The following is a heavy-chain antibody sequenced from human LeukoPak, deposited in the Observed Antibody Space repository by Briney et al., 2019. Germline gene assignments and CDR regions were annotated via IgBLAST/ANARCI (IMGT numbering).Heavy chain of an antibody. CDR2: INPSGGST. D-gene: IGHD3-10*01. J-gene: IGHJ4*02. CDR1: GYTFTSYY. V-gene: IGHV1-46*01. CDR3: AKRVPYGSGSYYNPLGY. Sequence: ASVKVSCKASGYTFTSYYMNWVRQAPGQGLEWMGIINPSGGSTSYAQKFQGRVTMTRDTSTSTVYRELSSLRYEDTAVYYAAKRVPYGSGSYYNPLGYWGQGTLVTVSS.